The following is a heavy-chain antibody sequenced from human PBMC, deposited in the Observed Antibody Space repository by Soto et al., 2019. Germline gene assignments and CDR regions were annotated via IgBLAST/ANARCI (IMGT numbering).Heavy chain of an antibody. CDR1: GFTFSTYA. D-gene: IGHD2-8*01. V-gene: IGHV3-23*01. J-gene: IGHJ4*02. CDR2: ISGNGATT. Sequence: EVQLLESGGGLVQPGGSLRLSCAASGFTFSTYAMNWVRQAPVKGLEWVSAISGNGATTYYADSVKGRFTISRDNSKNTLYLQMNSLRPEDTAVYYCAKRTNYCTNGVCFITDYWGQGTLVTVSS. CDR3: AKRTNYCTNGVCFITDY.